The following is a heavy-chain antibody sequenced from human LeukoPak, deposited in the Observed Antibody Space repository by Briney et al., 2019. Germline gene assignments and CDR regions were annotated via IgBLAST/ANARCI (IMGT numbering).Heavy chain of an antibody. V-gene: IGHV4-34*01. CDR2: INHSGST. Sequence: LETLSLTCAVYGGSFSGYYWSWIRQPPGKGLEWIGEINHSGSTNYNPSLESRVTISVDTSKNQFSLKLSSVTAADTAVYYCASIAARSYVETNDYWGQGTLVTVSS. J-gene: IGHJ4*02. CDR1: GGSFSGYY. D-gene: IGHD6-6*01. CDR3: ASIAARSYVETNDY.